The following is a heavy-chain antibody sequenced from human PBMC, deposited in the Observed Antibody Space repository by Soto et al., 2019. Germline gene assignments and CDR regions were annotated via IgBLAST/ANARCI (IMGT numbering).Heavy chain of an antibody. CDR2: TYYRSKWFQ. D-gene: IGHD3-10*01. Sequence: QGQLQQSGPGLVKPSQTLSLTCAISGDSVSSDITSWNWIRQSPSRGLEWLGRTYYRSKWFQDYASFVKSRITINPDTSQNQFSLELNSMTPEDTAVYYCARGNALDVWGQGTVVTVSS. V-gene: IGHV6-1*01. J-gene: IGHJ3*01. CDR1: GDSVSSDITS. CDR3: ARGNALDV.